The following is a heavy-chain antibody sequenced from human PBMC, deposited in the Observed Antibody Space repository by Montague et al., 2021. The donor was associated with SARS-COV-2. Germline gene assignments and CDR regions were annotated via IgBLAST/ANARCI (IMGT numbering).Heavy chain of an antibody. CDR1: GESFSSVF. CDR2: INDREVTNY. J-gene: IGHJ4*02. V-gene: IGHV4-34*01. D-gene: IGHD4-11*01. CDR3: ARLDPQTLTVISLRGKSANDY. Sequence: SETLSLTCTVYGESFSSVFWSWIRQPPGKGLELIAEINDREVTNYNYNPSLESRVTISADTSKNQFSLKLRSVTAADTAVYYCARLDPQTLTVISLRGKSANDYWGQGNLVNVSA.